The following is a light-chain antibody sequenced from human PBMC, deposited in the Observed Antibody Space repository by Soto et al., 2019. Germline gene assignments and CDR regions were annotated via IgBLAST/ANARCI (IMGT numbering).Light chain of an antibody. V-gene: IGKV1-5*03. Sequence: DIQMTQSPSTLSASVGARVTITCRASQTISSWLAWYQQKPGKAPKVLIYKASSLESGVPSRFSGSGSGTEFTLTNSSLQPDDFATYYSQQYNRYSRTFGQGTKVYIK. J-gene: IGKJ1*01. CDR2: KAS. CDR1: QTISSW. CDR3: QQYNRYSRT.